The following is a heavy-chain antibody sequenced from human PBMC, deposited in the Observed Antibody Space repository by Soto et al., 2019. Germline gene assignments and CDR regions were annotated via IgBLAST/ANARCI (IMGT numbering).Heavy chain of an antibody. Sequence: ASVKVSCKASGYTFTSYDINWVRQATGQGLEWMGWMNPNSGNTGYAQKFQGRVTMTRNTSTSTAYMELSSLRSEDTAVYYCATNYYDSSGYSRTLNWFDPWGQGTLVTVSS. D-gene: IGHD3-22*01. V-gene: IGHV1-8*01. J-gene: IGHJ5*02. CDR3: ATNYYDSSGYSRTLNWFDP. CDR1: GYTFTSYD. CDR2: MNPNSGNT.